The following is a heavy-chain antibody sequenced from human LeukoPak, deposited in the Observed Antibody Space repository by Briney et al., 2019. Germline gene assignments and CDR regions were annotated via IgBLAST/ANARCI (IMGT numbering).Heavy chain of an antibody. CDR3: ARDHLDFWSGYYSYYYYYYMDV. CDR1: GYTFTGYY. D-gene: IGHD3-3*01. Sequence: ASVKVSCKASGYTFTGYYMHWVRQAPGQGLEWMGWINPNSGGTNYAQKLQGRVTMTTDTSTSTAYMELRSLRSDDTAVYYCARDHLDFWSGYYSYYYYYYMDVWGKGTTVTVSS. CDR2: INPNSGGT. V-gene: IGHV1-2*02. J-gene: IGHJ6*03.